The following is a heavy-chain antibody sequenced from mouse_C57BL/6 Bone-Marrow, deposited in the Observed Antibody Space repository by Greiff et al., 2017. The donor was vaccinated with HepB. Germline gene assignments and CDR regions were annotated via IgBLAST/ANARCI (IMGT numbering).Heavy chain of an antibody. CDR1: GYTFTSYW. D-gene: IGHD1-1*01. J-gene: IGHJ2*01. Sequence: VQLQQPGAELVKPGASVKLSCKASGYTFTSYWMHWVKQRPGQGLEWIGMIHPNSGSTNYNEKFKSKATLTVDKSSSTAYMQLSSLTSEDSAVYYCARWGYGSSPPFDYWGQGTTLTVSS. CDR2: IHPNSGST. V-gene: IGHV1-64*01. CDR3: ARWGYGSSPPFDY.